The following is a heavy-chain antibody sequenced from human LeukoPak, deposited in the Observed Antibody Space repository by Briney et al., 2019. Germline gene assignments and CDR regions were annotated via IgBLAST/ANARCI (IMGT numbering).Heavy chain of an antibody. CDR3: TRDGGRYSKEDI. CDR1: GFTFGDYA. J-gene: IGHJ3*02. D-gene: IGHD6-13*01. CDR2: FRSKAYGGTT. V-gene: IGHV3-49*03. Sequence: GGSLRLSCTASGFTFGDYAMSWFRQAPGKGLEWVVFFRSKAYGGTTEYAASVKGRFTISRDDSKSIAYLQMNSLKTEDTAVYYCTRDGGRYSKEDIWGQGTMVTVSS.